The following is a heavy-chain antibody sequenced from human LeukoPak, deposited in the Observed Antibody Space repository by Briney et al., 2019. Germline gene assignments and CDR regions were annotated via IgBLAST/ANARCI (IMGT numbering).Heavy chain of an antibody. Sequence: GGSLRLSCAASAFTFSTYWMHWVRQAPGKGPVWVSRINSDGSSTIYADSVKGRFTISRDNAKSTLYLQMNSLRAEDTAVYYCARSYGMDVWGQGTTVTVSS. CDR1: AFTFSTYW. V-gene: IGHV3-74*01. CDR3: ARSYGMDV. CDR2: INSDGSST. J-gene: IGHJ6*02.